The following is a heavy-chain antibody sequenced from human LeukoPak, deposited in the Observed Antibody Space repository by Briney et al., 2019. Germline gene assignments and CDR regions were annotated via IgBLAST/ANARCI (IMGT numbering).Heavy chain of an antibody. J-gene: IGHJ3*02. CDR2: IYHSGIT. Sequence: TSETLSLTCSVSGGSISSSVHYWAWIRQPPGKGLEWIGEIYHSGITNYSPSLKSRVTMSLDKSKSHFSLRLSSVTAADTAVYYCASPGITLTDDAFHIWGQGTMVTVSS. CDR1: GGSISSSVHY. D-gene: IGHD1-20*01. CDR3: ASPGITLTDDAFHI. V-gene: IGHV4-39*07.